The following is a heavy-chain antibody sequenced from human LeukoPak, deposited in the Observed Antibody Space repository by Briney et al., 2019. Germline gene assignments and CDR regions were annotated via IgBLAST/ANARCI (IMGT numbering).Heavy chain of an antibody. CDR3: AHRGPYCSGGSCYYYFDY. J-gene: IGHJ4*02. V-gene: IGHV2-5*02. D-gene: IGHD2-15*01. CDR1: GFSLSTSGVG. CDR2: IYWDDDK. Sequence: ESGPTLVKPTQTLTLTCTFSGFSLSTSGVGVGWIRQPPGKALEWLALIYWDDDKRYSPSLKSRLTITKDTSKNQVVLTITNMDPVDTATYYCAHRGPYCSGGSCYYYFDYWGQGTLVTVSS.